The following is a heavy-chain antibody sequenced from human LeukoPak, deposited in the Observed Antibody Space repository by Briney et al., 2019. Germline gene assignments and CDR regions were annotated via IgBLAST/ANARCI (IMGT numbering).Heavy chain of an antibody. V-gene: IGHV3-30-3*01. CDR2: ISYDGSNK. Sequence: PGGSLRLSCAASGYTFSSYAMHGVRQAPGKGLEWVAVISYDGSNKYYADSVKGRFTISRDNSKNTLYLQMNSLRAEDTAVYYCARESTDAFDIWGQGTMVTVSS. CDR3: ARESTDAFDI. J-gene: IGHJ3*02. CDR1: GYTFSSYA.